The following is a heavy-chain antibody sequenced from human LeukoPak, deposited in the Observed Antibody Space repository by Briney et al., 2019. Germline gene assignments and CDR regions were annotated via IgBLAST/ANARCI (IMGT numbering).Heavy chain of an antibody. V-gene: IGHV3-33*01. J-gene: IGHJ4*02. CDR3: ERKAPAHFDY. CDR2: IWYDGSNK. Sequence: PGGSLRLSCAASGYTFSSYGMHWVRQAPGKGLEWVAVIWYDGSNKYYADSVKGRFTISRDNSKNTLYLQMNSLRAEDTAVYYCERKAPAHFDYWGQGTLVPSPQ. CDR1: GYTFSSYG. D-gene: IGHD1-14*01.